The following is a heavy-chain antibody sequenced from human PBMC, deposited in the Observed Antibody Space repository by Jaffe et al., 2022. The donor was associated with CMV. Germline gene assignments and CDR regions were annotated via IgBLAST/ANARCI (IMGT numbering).Heavy chain of an antibody. CDR1: GGSFSGYY. D-gene: IGHD3-3*01. CDR3: ASLGRPYYDFWSGYYNYYYGMDV. Sequence: QVQLQQWGAGLLKPSETLSLTCAVYGGSFSGYYWSWIRQPPGKGLEWIGEINHSGSTNYNPSLKSRVTISVDTSKNQFSLKLSSVTAADTAVYYCASLGRPYYDFWSGYYNYYYGMDVWGQGTTVTVSS. CDR2: INHSGST. V-gene: IGHV4-34*01. J-gene: IGHJ6*02.